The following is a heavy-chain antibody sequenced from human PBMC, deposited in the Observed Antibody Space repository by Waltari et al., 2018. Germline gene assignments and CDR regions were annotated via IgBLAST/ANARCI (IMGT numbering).Heavy chain of an antibody. CDR1: GFNFSSYA. Sequence: EVQLLESGGGLVQPGGSLRLSCAASGFNFSSYAMSWVRQAPGKGLEWVSAISGSGGSTYYADSVKGRFTISRDNSKNTLYLQMNSLRAEDTAVYYCAKEAVGYYDILTGYDGYFDYWGQGTLVTVSS. CDR2: ISGSGGST. D-gene: IGHD3-9*01. CDR3: AKEAVGYYDILTGYDGYFDY. J-gene: IGHJ4*02. V-gene: IGHV3-23*01.